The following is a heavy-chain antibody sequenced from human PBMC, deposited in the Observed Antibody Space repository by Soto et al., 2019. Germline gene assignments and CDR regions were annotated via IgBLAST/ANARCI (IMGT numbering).Heavy chain of an antibody. CDR2: ISWNSGSI. J-gene: IGHJ3*02. CDR1: GFTFDDYA. D-gene: IGHD6-6*01. Sequence: GGSLRLSCAASGFTFDDYAMHWVRQAPGKGLERVSGISWNSGSIGYADSVKGRFTISRDNAKNSLYLQMNSLRAEGTALYYCAKASGSSSADAFDIWGQGTMVTVSS. CDR3: AKASGSSSADAFDI. V-gene: IGHV3-9*01.